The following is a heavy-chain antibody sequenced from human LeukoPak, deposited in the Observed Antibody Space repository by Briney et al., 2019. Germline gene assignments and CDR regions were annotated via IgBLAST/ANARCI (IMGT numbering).Heavy chain of an antibody. CDR2: TYYSGGH. Sequence: SQTRSLTSPLDGPSLSSYYRRWIRQPPGKGLEWIESTYYSGGHNYHPSLKSQATISVDRPKNQSSLNLIAVTAADTAVYYCARLGGHRDGYSFDYWGQGTLVTVSS. CDR1: GPSLSSYY. V-gene: IGHV4-59*08. CDR3: ARLGGHRDGYSFDY. D-gene: IGHD5-24*01. J-gene: IGHJ4*02.